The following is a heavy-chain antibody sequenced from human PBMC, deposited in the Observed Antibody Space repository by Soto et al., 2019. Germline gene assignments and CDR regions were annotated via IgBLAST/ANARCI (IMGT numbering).Heavy chain of an antibody. CDR3: ARDPRITMRTVDDAFDI. J-gene: IGHJ3*02. D-gene: IGHD3-22*01. CDR1: GFTFGDSY. Sequence: PGGSLRLSCAGSGFTFGDSYMSWIRQAPGKGLEWLSYISPGSRYPAYADSVKGRFTISRDNSNNTLYLQMNSLRAEDTAVYYCARDPRITMRTVDDAFDIWGQGTMVTVSS. CDR2: ISPGSRYP. V-gene: IGHV3-11*06.